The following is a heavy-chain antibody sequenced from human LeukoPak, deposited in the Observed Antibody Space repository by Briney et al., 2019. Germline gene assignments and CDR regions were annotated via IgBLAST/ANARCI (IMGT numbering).Heavy chain of an antibody. CDR1: GYTFTGYY. Sequence: GASVKVSCKASGYTFTGYYMHWVRQAPGQGLEWMGWISAYNGNTNYAQKFQGRVTITADKSTSTAYMELSSLRSEDTAVYYCARAQGYSSSWCDYWGQGTLVTVSS. J-gene: IGHJ4*02. CDR3: ARAQGYSSSWCDY. D-gene: IGHD6-13*01. CDR2: ISAYNGNT. V-gene: IGHV1-18*04.